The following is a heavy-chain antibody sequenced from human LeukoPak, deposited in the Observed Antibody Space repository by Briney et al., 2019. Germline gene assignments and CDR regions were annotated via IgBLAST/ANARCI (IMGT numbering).Heavy chain of an antibody. CDR1: GFTFSSYA. V-gene: IGHV3-23*01. Sequence: GGSLRLSCAASGFTFSSYAMGWVRQAPGKGLEWVSAISGSGGSTYYADSVKGRFTISRDNSKNTLYLQMNSLRGEDTAVYYCAKDRRVVAATLDYWGQGTLVTVSS. CDR2: ISGSGGST. J-gene: IGHJ4*02. D-gene: IGHD2-15*01. CDR3: AKDRRVVAATLDY.